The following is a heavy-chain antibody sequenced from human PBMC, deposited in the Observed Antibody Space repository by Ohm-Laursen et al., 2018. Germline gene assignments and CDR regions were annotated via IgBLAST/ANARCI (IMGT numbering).Heavy chain of an antibody. V-gene: IGHV3-23*01. CDR2: ISGNGETT. CDR3: AKRGYCRGGGCYRAFDI. D-gene: IGHD2-15*01. CDR1: GFTFSSYA. Sequence: SLRLSCAASGFTFSSYAMSWVRQAPGKGLEWVSAISGNGETTYSADSVKGRFTISRDNSKSTLSLQMNSLRAEDTAVYYCAKRGYCRGGGCYRAFDIWGQGTMVTVSS. J-gene: IGHJ3*02.